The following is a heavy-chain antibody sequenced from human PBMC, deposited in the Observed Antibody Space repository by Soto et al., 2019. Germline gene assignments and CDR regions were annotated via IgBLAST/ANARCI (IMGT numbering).Heavy chain of an antibody. J-gene: IGHJ5*02. D-gene: IGHD3-22*01. CDR1: GGSFSGYY. CDR2: IKHSGST. CDR3: AREIVVVITTSQPRNNWFDP. V-gene: IGHV4-34*01. Sequence: QVQLQQWGAGLLKPSETLSLTCAVYGGSFSGYYWSWIRQPPGKGLEWIGEIKHSGSTNYNPSLKSRVTISVDTSKNQFSLKLSSVTAADTAVYYCAREIVVVITTSQPRNNWFDPWGQGTLVTVSS.